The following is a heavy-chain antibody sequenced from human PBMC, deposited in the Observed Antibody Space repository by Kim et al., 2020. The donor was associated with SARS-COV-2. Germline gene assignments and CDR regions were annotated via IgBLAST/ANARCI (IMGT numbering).Heavy chain of an antibody. CDR2: IYYSGST. D-gene: IGHD3-3*01. CDR1: GGSVSSGSYY. J-gene: IGHJ5*02. Sequence: SETLSLTCTVSGGSVSSGSYYWSWIRQPPGKGLEWIGYIYYSGSTNYNPSLKSRVTISVDTSKNQFSLKLSSVTAADTAVYYCARSPYRITIFGVVSAGFDPWGQGTLVTVSS. V-gene: IGHV4-61*01. CDR3: ARSPYRITIFGVVSAGFDP.